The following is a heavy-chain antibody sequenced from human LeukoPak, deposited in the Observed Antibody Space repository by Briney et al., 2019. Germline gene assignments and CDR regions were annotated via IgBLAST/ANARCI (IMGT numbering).Heavy chain of an antibody. Sequence: GGSLRLSCAASGFTFSRFWMTWVRQAPGKGLEWVANIKEDGSDKYCVDSVKGRFTVSRDNAKNSLYLQMNSLRDEDTAVYYCARDRGYFVFDYWGQGTLVTVSS. CDR3: ARDRGYFVFDY. CDR2: IKEDGSDK. D-gene: IGHD3-10*01. V-gene: IGHV3-7*01. J-gene: IGHJ4*02. CDR1: GFTFSRFW.